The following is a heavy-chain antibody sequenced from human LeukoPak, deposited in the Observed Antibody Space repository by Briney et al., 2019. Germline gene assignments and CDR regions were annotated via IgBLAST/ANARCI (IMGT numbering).Heavy chain of an antibody. CDR3: ARDTGIAVAGNFDY. CDR2: ISAYNGNT. V-gene: IGHV1-18*01. CDR1: GYTLTELS. J-gene: IGHJ4*02. D-gene: IGHD6-19*01. Sequence: ASVKVSCKVSGYTLTELSMHWVRQAPGQGLEWMGWISAYNGNTNYAQKLQGRVTMTTDTSTSTAYMELRSLRSDDTAVYYCARDTGIAVAGNFDYWGQGTLVTVSS.